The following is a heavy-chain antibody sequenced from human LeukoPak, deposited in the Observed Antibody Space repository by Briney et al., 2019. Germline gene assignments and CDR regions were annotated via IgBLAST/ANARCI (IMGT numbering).Heavy chain of an antibody. CDR1: GFTFADYA. V-gene: IGHV3-9*03. J-gene: IGHJ3*02. CDR2: ISWNVRTR. D-gene: IGHD6-19*01. CDR3: ARDFYSSSTAFDI. Sequence: ARSLRPACAASGFTFADYAMHWVRQAPEKGLEWVSSISWNVRTRGYADSMKGRFTISRDNAEKSVDLQMNSLRAEYMALNYFARDFYSSSTAFDIWGQGTMVTVSS.